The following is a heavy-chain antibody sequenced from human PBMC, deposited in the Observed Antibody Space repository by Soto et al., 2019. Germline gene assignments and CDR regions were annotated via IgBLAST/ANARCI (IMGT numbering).Heavy chain of an antibody. CDR3: ARGPVGHRDYFDY. Sequence: PSETLSLTCTVSGDSISNYYWSWIRQPPGKGLEWIGYMYYSGSTNYDPSLKSRVTISVDTSKNQFSLKLSSVTAADTAVYFCARGPVGHRDYFDYWGQGTLVTVSS. CDR1: GDSISNYY. V-gene: IGHV4-59*01. J-gene: IGHJ4*02. CDR2: MYYSGST.